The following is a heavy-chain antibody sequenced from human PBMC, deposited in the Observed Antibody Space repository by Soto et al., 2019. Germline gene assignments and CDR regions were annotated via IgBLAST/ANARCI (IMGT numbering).Heavy chain of an antibody. CDR1: GGSISSSSYY. J-gene: IGHJ4*02. D-gene: IGHD3-3*01. CDR2: IYYSGST. Sequence: QLQLQESGPGLVKPSETLSLTCTVSGGSISSSSYYWGWIRQPPGKGLEWIGSIYYSGSTYYNPSLKSRVTISVDTSKNQFSLKLSSVTAADTAVYYCARLTIKNYFDYWGQGTLVTVSS. V-gene: IGHV4-39*01. CDR3: ARLTIKNYFDY.